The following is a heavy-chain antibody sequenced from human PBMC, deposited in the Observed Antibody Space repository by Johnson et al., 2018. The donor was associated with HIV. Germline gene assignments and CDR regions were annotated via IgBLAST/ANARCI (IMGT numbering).Heavy chain of an antibody. J-gene: IGHJ3*02. CDR1: QFTLNRNY. CDR3: ARGGRAHYGGNFGAFDI. D-gene: IGHD4-23*01. V-gene: IGHV3-25*04. Sequence: QLVESGGGLIQPGGSLRLSCAASQFTLNRNYMNCIRQSPGKGLELVGRVTPNGGNTYLKDSDKERFNSSRDNAKNTLHLQMTSLRAEDTAGYYCARGGRAHYGGNFGAFDIWGQGTMVTVSS. CDR2: VTPNGGNT.